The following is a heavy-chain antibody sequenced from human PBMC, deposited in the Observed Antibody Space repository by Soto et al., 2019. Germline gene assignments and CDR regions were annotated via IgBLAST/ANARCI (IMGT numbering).Heavy chain of an antibody. CDR2: IYHSGST. CDR3: ARGMTTVTTLDY. CDR1: GVTISSGGYS. J-gene: IGHJ4*02. D-gene: IGHD4-4*01. V-gene: IGHV4-30-2*01. Sequence: SETLSLTCAVSGVTISSGGYSWSWIRQPPGKGLEWIGYIYHSGSTYYNPSLKSRITISIDRSKNQLSLKLSSVTAADTAVYYCARGMTTVTTLDYWGQGTLVTVSS.